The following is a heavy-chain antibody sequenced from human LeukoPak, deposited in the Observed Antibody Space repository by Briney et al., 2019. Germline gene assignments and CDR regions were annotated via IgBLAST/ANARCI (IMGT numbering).Heavy chain of an antibody. CDR3: AKDCDPTYYYGSGSHDY. V-gene: IGHV3-23*01. CDR2: ITVSGAGT. D-gene: IGHD3-10*01. Sequence: GGSLRLSCAASGFTFSNYGMSWVRQAPGKGLEWVSTITVSGAGTSYPDSVKGRFIISRDSSKSTVYLQMNSLRVEDTAVYYCAKDCDPTYYYGSGSHDYWGQGTLVTVSS. CDR1: GFTFSNYG. J-gene: IGHJ4*02.